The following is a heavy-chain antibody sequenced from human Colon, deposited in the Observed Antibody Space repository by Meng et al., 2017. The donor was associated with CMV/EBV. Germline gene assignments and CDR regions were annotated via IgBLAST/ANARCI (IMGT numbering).Heavy chain of an antibody. CDR1: GFTFSSYA. CDR2: IYSGGSST. J-gene: IGHJ4*02. D-gene: IGHD2-15*01. CDR3: ARPADVLVIAKGLDY. Sequence: GGSLRLSCAASGFTFSSYAMSWVRQAPGKGLEWVSVIYSGGSSTYYADSVKGRFTISRDNSKNTLYLQMNSLRAEDTAIYYCARPADVLVIAKGLDYWGQGTLVTVSS. V-gene: IGHV3-23*03.